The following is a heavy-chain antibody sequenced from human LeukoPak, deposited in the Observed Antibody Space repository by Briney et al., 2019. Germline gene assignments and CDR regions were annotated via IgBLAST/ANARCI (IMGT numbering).Heavy chain of an antibody. Sequence: ASVRVSCKASGYTFTGYYIHWVRQAPGQGIEWMGWINSNSGGTNYAQKFQGRVTMTRDTSISTAYMELSRLTSDDTAVYYCASQTAIVNYYYYHMDVWGKGTTVTVSS. CDR2: INSNSGGT. J-gene: IGHJ6*03. V-gene: IGHV1-2*02. D-gene: IGHD5-18*01. CDR3: ASQTAIVNYYYYHMDV. CDR1: GYTFTGYY.